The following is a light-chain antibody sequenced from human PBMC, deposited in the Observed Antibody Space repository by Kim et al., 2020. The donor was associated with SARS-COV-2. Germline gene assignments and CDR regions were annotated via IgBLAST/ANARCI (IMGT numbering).Light chain of an antibody. CDR2: EAS. Sequence: AAVGDRVTHTCRASQSMSGWLAWHQQKPGKAPKVLIYEASSLESGVSSRFTGSGSGTEFTLTISSLQPDDFATYYCQQYNTYSWTFGQGTKVDIK. CDR1: QSMSGW. V-gene: IGKV1-5*03. J-gene: IGKJ1*01. CDR3: QQYNTYSWT.